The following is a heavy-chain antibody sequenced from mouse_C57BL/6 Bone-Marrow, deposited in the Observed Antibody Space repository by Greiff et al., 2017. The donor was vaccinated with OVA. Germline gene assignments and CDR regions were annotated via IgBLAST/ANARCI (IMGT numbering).Heavy chain of an antibody. CDR2: IDPSDSYT. J-gene: IGHJ3*01. CDR3: ARQYYGSSYGFAY. V-gene: IGHV1-69*01. CDR1: GYTFTSYW. Sequence: QVQLQQPGAELVMPGASVKLSCKASGYTFTSYWMHWVKQRPGQGLEWIGEIDPSDSYTNYNQKFKGKSTLTVDKSSSTAYMQLSSLTSEDSAVYYCARQYYGSSYGFAYWGQGTLVTVSA. D-gene: IGHD1-1*01.